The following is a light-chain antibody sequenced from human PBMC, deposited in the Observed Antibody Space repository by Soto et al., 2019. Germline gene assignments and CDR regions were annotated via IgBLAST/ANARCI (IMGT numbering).Light chain of an antibody. CDR1: QSVSSN. V-gene: IGKV3-15*01. J-gene: IGKJ1*01. CDR2: GAS. Sequence: EIVMTQSPATLSVSPGERATLSCRASQSVSSNLAWYQQKPGQAPRLVIYGASTRATGIPARFSGSGSGTEFTLTISNLQSEDFAVYYCQQHNNWPPWTFGQGTRVEIK. CDR3: QQHNNWPPWT.